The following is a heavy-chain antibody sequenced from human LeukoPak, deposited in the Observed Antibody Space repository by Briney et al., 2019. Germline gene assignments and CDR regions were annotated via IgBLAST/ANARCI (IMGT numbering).Heavy chain of an antibody. V-gene: IGHV4-61*08. J-gene: IGHJ4*02. D-gene: IGHD1-26*01. Sequence: SETLSLTCTVSGGSISSGGYYWSWIRQPPGKGLEWIGYIYYSGSTNYNPSLKSRVTISVDTSKNQFSLKLSSVTAADTAVYYCARHLTEWEPYFDYWGQGTLVTVSS. CDR1: GGSISSGGYY. CDR3: ARHLTEWEPYFDY. CDR2: IYYSGST.